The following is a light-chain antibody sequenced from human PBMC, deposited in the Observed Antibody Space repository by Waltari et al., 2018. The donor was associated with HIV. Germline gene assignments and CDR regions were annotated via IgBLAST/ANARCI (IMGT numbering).Light chain of an antibody. CDR1: QTVSSS. Sequence: EIVMTQSPATLSVSPGERVTLSCRASQTVSSSLAWYQQKPGQAPRLLIFGASARATGIPARFSGSGSGTEFALTISSLQSEDFAVYYCQQYNNWPYTFGQGTKLEIK. J-gene: IGKJ2*01. CDR3: QQYNNWPYT. CDR2: GAS. V-gene: IGKV3-15*01.